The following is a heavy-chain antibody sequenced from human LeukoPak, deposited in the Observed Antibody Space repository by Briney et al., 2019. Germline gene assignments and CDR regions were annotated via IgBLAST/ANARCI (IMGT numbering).Heavy chain of an antibody. CDR1: GFTFSSYG. V-gene: IGHV3-30*02. D-gene: IGHD3-9*01. CDR2: IRYDGSNK. J-gene: IGHJ4*02. Sequence: GGSLRLSCAASGFTFSSYGMHWVRQAPGKRLEWVAFIRYDGSNKYYADSVKGRFTISRDNSKNTLYLQMNSLRAEDTAVYYCAKDAYFDWLFDYWGQGTLVTVSS. CDR3: AKDAYFDWLFDY.